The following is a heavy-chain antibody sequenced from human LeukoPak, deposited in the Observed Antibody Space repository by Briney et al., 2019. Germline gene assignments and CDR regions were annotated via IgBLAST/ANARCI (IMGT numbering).Heavy chain of an antibody. J-gene: IGHJ4*02. CDR3: AKDKSYSSGWYGMEDYFDY. CDR2: ISGSGGST. V-gene: IGHV3-23*01. D-gene: IGHD6-19*01. CDR1: GFTFSSYA. Sequence: GGSLRLSCAASGFTFSSYAMSWVRQAPGKGLEWVSAISGSGGSTYYADSVKGRFTISRDNSKNTLYLQMNSLRAEDTAVYYCAKDKSYSSGWYGMEDYFDYWGQGTLVTVSS.